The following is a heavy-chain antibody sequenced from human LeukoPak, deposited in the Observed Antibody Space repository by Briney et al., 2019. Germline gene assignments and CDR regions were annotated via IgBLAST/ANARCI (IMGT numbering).Heavy chain of an antibody. CDR3: ARCAPDPSSGWYFDY. CDR2: ISISGGTT. CDR1: GFTFSSYG. Sequence: GGSLRLSCATFGFTFSSYGMTWVRQAPGKGLEWVSTISISGGTTYYADSVKGRSSISRDNSKSTVYLQMNSLRAEDTAVYYCARCAPDPSSGWYFDYWGQGTLVTVSS. V-gene: IGHV3-23*01. J-gene: IGHJ4*02. D-gene: IGHD6-19*01.